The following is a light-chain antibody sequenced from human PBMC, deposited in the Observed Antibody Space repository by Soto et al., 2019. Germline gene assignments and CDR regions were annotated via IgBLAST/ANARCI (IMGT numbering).Light chain of an antibody. J-gene: IGLJ3*02. V-gene: IGLV2-11*01. CDR1: SSDVGGYNY. CDR3: CSYAGGWV. Sequence: QSALTQPRSVSGSPGPSVTISCTGTSSDVGGYNYVSWYQQHPGKAPKLMIYDVNKRPSGVPDRFSGSKSGNTASLTISGLQAADEADYYCCSYAGGWVFGGGTKLTVL. CDR2: DVN.